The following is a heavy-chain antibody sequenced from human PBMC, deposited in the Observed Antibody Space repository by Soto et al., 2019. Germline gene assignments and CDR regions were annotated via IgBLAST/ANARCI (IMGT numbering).Heavy chain of an antibody. V-gene: IGHV1-69*13. D-gene: IGHD2-2*01. J-gene: IGHJ4*02. CDR2: IIPIFGTA. CDR3: ARFGVDCSSTSCERHFDY. CDR1: GGTFSSYA. Sequence: ASVKVSCKASGGTFSSYAISWVRQAPGQGLEWMGGIIPIFGTANYAQKFQGRVTITADESTSTAYMELSSLRSEDTAVYYCARFGVDCSSTSCERHFDYWGQGTLVTVSS.